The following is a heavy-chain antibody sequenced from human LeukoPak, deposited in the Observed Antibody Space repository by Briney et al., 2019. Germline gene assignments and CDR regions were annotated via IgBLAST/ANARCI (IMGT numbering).Heavy chain of an antibody. CDR3: ATDMVGYCGDVTCYSEAY. V-gene: IGHV1-24*01. J-gene: IGHJ4*02. CDR2: FDPEVGKT. CDR1: GYSLTALS. Sequence: ASVKVSCKVSGYSLTALSMHWVRQAPGKGLEWMGGFDPEVGKTMYAEKLDGRLTVTDDTSADTAYMQLSSLRLEDTAVYYCATDMVGYCGDVTCYSEAYWGQGTLVTASS. D-gene: IGHD2-21*01.